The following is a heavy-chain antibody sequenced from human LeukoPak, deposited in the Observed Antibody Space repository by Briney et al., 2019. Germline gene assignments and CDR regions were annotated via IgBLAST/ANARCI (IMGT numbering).Heavy chain of an antibody. V-gene: IGHV3-7*03. CDR1: GFTFSIYE. CDR2: VNRDGNEK. Sequence: GGSLRLSCAASGFTFSIYEFHWVRQAPGKGLEWVANVNRDGNEKHYVDSVEGRFTISRDNAKNSLYLQMNTLRNEDTAVYYCVRDDGNRTGSTYFDAFDIWGRGTLVTVSS. J-gene: IGHJ3*02. D-gene: IGHD3-9*01. CDR3: VRDDGNRTGSTYFDAFDI.